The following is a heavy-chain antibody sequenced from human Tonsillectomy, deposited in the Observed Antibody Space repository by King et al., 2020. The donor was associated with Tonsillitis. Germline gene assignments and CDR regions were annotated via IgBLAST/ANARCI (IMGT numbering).Heavy chain of an antibody. V-gene: IGHV3-21*01. CDR3: ARDAHVLLPAATDTYMTTVTTGAFDI. Sequence: VQLVESGGGLVKPGGSLRLSCAASGFTFSSYSMNWVRQAPGKGLEWVSSIRSSKNYIYYADSVKGRFTISRDNAKNSLYLQMNSLRADDTSVYYCARDAHVLLPAATDTYMTTVTTGAFDIWGQGTMVTVSS. CDR2: IRSSKNYI. D-gene: IGHD4-17*01. J-gene: IGHJ3*02. CDR1: GFTFSSYS.